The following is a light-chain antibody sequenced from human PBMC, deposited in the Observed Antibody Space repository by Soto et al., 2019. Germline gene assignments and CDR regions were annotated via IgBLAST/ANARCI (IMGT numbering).Light chain of an antibody. CDR1: SRDGGGYKY. J-gene: IGLJ1*01. Sequence: QSVLAQPASVSGSPVQSITISCAGSSRDGGGYKYVSWYQQLPGNAPKLIIFEVTMRPSGVSNRFSGSKSGNTASLTISGLQAEDEADYYCSSYSSDSSYVFGSGTKVTVL. CDR2: EVT. CDR3: SSYSSDSSYV. V-gene: IGLV2-14*01.